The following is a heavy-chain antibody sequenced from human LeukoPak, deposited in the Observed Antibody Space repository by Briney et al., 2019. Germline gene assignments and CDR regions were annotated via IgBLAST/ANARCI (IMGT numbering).Heavy chain of an antibody. V-gene: IGHV4-38-2*02. CDR1: GYSISSGYY. J-gene: IGHJ5*02. Sequence: SETLSLTCTVSGYSISSGYYWGWIRQPPGKGLEWIGSIYHSGSTYYNPSLKSRVTISVDTSKNQFSLKLSSVTAADTAVYYCARNVAAAPNWFDPWGQGTLVTVSS. D-gene: IGHD6-13*01. CDR2: IYHSGST. CDR3: ARNVAAAPNWFDP.